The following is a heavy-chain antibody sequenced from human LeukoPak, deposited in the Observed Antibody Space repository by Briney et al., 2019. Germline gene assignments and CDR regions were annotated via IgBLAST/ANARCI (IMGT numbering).Heavy chain of an antibody. CDR3: ARGRELGYCSSTSCRIHYFDY. D-gene: IGHD2-2*01. CDR2: IYYSGST. Sequence: PSETLSLTCTVSGGSISSGGDYWSWIRQHPGKGLEWIGYIYYSGSTYYNPSLKSRVTIPVDTSKNQFSLKLSSVTAADTAVYYCARGRELGYCSSTSCRIHYFDYWGQGTLVTVSS. V-gene: IGHV4-31*03. CDR1: GGSISSGGDY. J-gene: IGHJ4*02.